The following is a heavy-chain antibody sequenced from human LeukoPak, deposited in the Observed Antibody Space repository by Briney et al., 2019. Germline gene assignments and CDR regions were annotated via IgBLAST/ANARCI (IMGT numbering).Heavy chain of an antibody. V-gene: IGHV4-39*07. CDR1: DGSIRSSNYY. CDR2: IYYSGST. CDR3: ARRGPRGSYRDRSLDY. J-gene: IGHJ4*02. Sequence: PSETLSLTCTVSDGSIRSSNYYWGWIRQSPGKGLEWIGSIYYSGSTYYNPSLKSRVTISVDTSKNQFSLKLSSVTAADTAVYYCARRGPRGSYRDRSLDYWGQGTLVTVSS. D-gene: IGHD1-26*01.